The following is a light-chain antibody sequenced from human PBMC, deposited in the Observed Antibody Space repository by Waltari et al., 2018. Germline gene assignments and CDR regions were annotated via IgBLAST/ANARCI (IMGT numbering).Light chain of an antibody. V-gene: IGLV2-23*01. J-gene: IGLJ3*02. CDR1: SSGVGTYNL. CDR3: SSYTGNTTPRV. CDR2: EGN. Sequence: QSALTQPASVSGSPGQSIIIPCTETSSGVGTYNLVSWYQQHPGKAPKVIIYEGNKRPSEVSNRFSGSKSGNTASLTISGLQAEDEADYYCSSYTGNTTPRVFGGGTKLTVL.